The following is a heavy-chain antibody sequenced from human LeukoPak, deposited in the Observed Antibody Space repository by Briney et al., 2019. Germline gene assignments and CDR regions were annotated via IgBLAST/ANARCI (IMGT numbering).Heavy chain of an antibody. CDR2: ISYDGSNK. V-gene: IGHV3-30*03. CDR3: ARTRLQLWLHYFDY. CDR1: GFTFSSYG. D-gene: IGHD5-18*01. Sequence: GGSLRLSCAASGFTFSSYGMHWVRQAPGKGLEWVAVISYDGSNKYYADSVKGRFTISRDNSKNTLYLQMNSLRSDDTAVYYCARTRLQLWLHYFDYWGQGTLVTVSS. J-gene: IGHJ4*02.